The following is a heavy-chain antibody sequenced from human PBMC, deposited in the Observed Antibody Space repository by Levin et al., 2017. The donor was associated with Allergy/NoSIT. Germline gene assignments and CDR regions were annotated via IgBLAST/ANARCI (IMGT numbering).Heavy chain of an antibody. V-gene: IGHV1-69*13. CDR3: ARNDIVVVVATYYYYGMDG. D-gene: IGHD2-15*01. J-gene: IGHJ6*02. CDR1: GGTFSSYA. Sequence: EASVKVSCKASGGTFSSYAISWVRQAPGQGLEWMGGIIPIFGTANYAQKFQGRVTITADESTSTAYMELSSLRSEDTAVYYCARNDIVVVVATYYYYGMDGWGQGTTVTVSS. CDR2: IIPIFGTA.